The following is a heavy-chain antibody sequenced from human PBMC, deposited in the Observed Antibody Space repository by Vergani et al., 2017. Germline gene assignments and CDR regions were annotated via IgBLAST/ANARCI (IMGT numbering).Heavy chain of an antibody. V-gene: IGHV4-61*02. CDR1: GGSISSGNYY. J-gene: IGHJ4*02. CDR2: IYTSGST. CDR3: ARGSTIFGY. Sequence: QVQLQESGPGLVKPSQTLSLTCTVSGGSISSGNYYWSGIRQAAGKGLEWIGRIYTSGSTNYTPSLKSRVTMSVDTSKNQFSLKLRFVTAADTAVYYCARGSTIFGYWGQGALVTVSS. D-gene: IGHD5/OR15-5a*01.